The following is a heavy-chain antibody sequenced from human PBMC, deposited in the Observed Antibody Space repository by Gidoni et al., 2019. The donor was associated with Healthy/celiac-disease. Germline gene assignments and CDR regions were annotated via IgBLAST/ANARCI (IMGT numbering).Heavy chain of an antibody. CDR3: AKFGGVIVTSS. J-gene: IGHJ4*02. V-gene: IGHV3-74*01. D-gene: IGHD3-16*02. Sequence: EVQLVESGGGLVQHGGSLRLSCAASGFSFSSYWMHWVRQAPGKGLVWVSRINSDGSSTSYAEPVKGRFTISRDNAKNTLYLQMNSLRAEDTAVYYCAKFGGVIVTSSWGQGTLVTVSS. CDR2: INSDGSST. CDR1: GFSFSSYW.